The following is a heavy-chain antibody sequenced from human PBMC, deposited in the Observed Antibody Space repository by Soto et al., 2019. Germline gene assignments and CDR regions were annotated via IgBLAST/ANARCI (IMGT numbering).Heavy chain of an antibody. CDR1: GGSISSGDYY. CDR3: ARGGEGAHAFDI. CDR2: IYYSGST. J-gene: IGHJ3*02. D-gene: IGHD3-10*01. V-gene: IGHV4-30-4*01. Sequence: SETLSLTYTVSGGSISSGDYYWSWIRQPPGKGLEWIGYIYYSGSTYYNPSLKSRVTISVDTSKNQFSLKLSSVTAADTAVYYCARGGEGAHAFDIWGQGTMVTVSS.